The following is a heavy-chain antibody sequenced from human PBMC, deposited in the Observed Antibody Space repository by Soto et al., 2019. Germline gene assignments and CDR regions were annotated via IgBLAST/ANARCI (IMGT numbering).Heavy chain of an antibody. V-gene: IGHV3-23*01. D-gene: IGHD4-17*01. Sequence: PGGSLRLSCAASGFTFSSYAMSWVRQAPGKGLEWASTISDSGNSTYSADSVKGRFTISRDNSKNTLYLQMNSLRAEDTAVYYSARDRYGAPLWGQDDFDYWGQGTLVTVSS. CDR1: GFTFSSYA. J-gene: IGHJ4*02. CDR2: ISDSGNST. CDR3: ARDRYGAPLWGQDDFDY.